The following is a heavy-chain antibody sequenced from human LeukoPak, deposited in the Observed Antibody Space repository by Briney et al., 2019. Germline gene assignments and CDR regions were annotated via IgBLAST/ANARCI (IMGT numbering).Heavy chain of an antibody. D-gene: IGHD2-2*01. J-gene: IGHJ6*04. CDR1: GGSFSGYY. Sequence: SETLSLTCAVYGGSFSGYYWSWIRQPPGKGLEWIGEINHSGSTNYNPSLKSRVAISVDTSKNQFSLKLTSVTAADTAVYYCARDPYCTSTSCYYYYYGMDVWGEGTTVTVSS. V-gene: IGHV4-34*01. CDR2: INHSGST. CDR3: ARDPYCTSTSCYYYYYGMDV.